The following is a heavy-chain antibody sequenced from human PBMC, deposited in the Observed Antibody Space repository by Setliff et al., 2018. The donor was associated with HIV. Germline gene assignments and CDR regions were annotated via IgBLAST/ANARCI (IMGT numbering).Heavy chain of an antibody. D-gene: IGHD3-22*01. V-gene: IGHV4-34*01. CDR3: ARGDYYNSTGYEGLDS. CDR1: SGSFSGYR. CDR2: INHRGST. J-gene: IGHJ4*02. Sequence: LSLTCAVYSGSFSGYRWTWIRQPPGKGLEWIGEINHRGSTTYNPSLRSRVTISVDTSKNQFSLKLNSVTAADTAVYYCARGDYYNSTGYEGLDSWGRGTLVTVSS.